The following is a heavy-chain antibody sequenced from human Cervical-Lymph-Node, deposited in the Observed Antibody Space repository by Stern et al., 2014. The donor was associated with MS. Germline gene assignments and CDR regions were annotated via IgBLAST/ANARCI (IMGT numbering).Heavy chain of an antibody. D-gene: IGHD6-19*01. CDR1: GFSLSTSGVA. V-gene: IGHV2-5*02. CDR2: IYRDDDK. CDR3: AHTSGWPKGGMDV. Sequence: QIPLKESGPTLVKPTQTLTLTCTFSGFSLSTSGVAGGWLRQPPGKALEWPAVIYRDDDKRYSPSLRSRLTITEDTSKNQVVLKMTNMTPVDTATYYCAHTSGWPKGGMDVWGQGTTVTVSS. J-gene: IGHJ6*02.